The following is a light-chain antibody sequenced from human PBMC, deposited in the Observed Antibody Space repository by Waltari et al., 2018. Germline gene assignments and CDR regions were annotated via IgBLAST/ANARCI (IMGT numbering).Light chain of an antibody. V-gene: IGKV1-13*02. Sequence: AVQLTQSPSSLSASVGDRVTITCRASQDIGRFLAWYQQKPGKIPNLLIYDTSNLESGVPSRFSGSGFGTEFTLTISSLQPDDFATYYCQQLKSAPLSFGGGTRVEIK. CDR1: QDIGRF. J-gene: IGKJ4*01. CDR3: QQLKSAPLS. CDR2: DTS.